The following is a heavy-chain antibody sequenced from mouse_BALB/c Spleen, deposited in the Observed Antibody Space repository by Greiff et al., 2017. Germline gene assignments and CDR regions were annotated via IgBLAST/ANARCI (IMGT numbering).Heavy chain of an antibody. CDR2: ISIYYDNT. Sequence: LQESGPELVRPGESVKISCKGSGYTFTDYAMHWVKQSHAKSLEWIGVISIYYDNTNYNQKFKGKATMTVDKSSSTAYMELARLTSEDSAIYYCARSGYDYAMDYWGQGTSVTVSS. J-gene: IGHJ4*01. D-gene: IGHD2-2*01. CDR3: ARSGYDYAMDY. V-gene: IGHV1-67*01. CDR1: GYTFTDYA.